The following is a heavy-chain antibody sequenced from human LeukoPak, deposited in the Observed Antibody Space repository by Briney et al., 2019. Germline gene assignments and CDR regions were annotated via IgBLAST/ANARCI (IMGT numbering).Heavy chain of an antibody. CDR1: GFTFSSYA. CDR2: ISYDGSNK. D-gene: IGHD2-2*02. J-gene: IGHJ6*03. V-gene: IGHV3-30-3*01. CDR3: ARGGGDIVVVPAAIPRFYYYYMDV. Sequence: PGGSLRLSCAASGFTFSSYAMHWVRQAPGKGLEWVAVISYDGSNKYYADSVKGRFTISRDNAKNSLYLQMNSLRAEDTAVYYCARGGGDIVVVPAAIPRFYYYYMDVWGKGTTVTVSS.